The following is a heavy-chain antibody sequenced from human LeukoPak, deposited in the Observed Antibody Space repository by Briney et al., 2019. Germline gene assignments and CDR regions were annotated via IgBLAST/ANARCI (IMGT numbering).Heavy chain of an antibody. J-gene: IGHJ4*02. V-gene: IGHV3-11*06. CDR2: ISSTCTYT. Sequence: GGSLRLSCAASGFTFSDYYMSWVRQAPGKGLEWVSYISSTCTYTNYADSVKGRFTISRDNAKNSLYLQMNSLRAEDTAVYYCARIYDSSAYFFDYWGQGTLVTVSS. D-gene: IGHD3-22*01. CDR3: ARIYDSSAYFFDY. CDR1: GFTFSDYY.